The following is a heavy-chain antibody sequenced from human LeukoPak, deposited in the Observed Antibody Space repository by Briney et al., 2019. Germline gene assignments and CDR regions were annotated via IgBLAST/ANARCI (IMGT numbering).Heavy chain of an antibody. CDR1: GFTFSSYW. V-gene: IGHV3-74*01. CDR3: AKASGGYYDILTGYYDVWGYYFDY. D-gene: IGHD3-9*01. CDR2: INSDGSST. J-gene: IGHJ4*02. Sequence: PGGSLRLSCAASGFTFSSYWMHWVRQAPGKGLVWVSRINSDGSSTSYADSVKGRFTISRDNAKNTLYLQMNSLRAEDTAVYYCAKASGGYYDILTGYYDVWGYYFDYWGQGTLVTVSS.